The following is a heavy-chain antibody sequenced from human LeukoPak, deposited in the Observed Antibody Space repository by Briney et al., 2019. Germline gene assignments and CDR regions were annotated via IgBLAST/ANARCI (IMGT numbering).Heavy chain of an antibody. Sequence: ASVKVSCKASGYTFTGYYMHWVRQAPGQGLEWMGWINPNSGGTNYAQKFQGRVTMTRDTSTSTAYMELSRLRSDDTAVYYCARDLTLQSAFDIWGQGTMVTVSS. CDR3: ARDLTLQSAFDI. CDR1: GYTFTGYY. D-gene: IGHD5-24*01. CDR2: INPNSGGT. J-gene: IGHJ3*02. V-gene: IGHV1-2*02.